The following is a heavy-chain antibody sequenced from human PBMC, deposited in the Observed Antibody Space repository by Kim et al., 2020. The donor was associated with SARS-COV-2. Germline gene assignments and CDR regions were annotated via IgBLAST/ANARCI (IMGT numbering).Heavy chain of an antibody. CDR3: ARLDSTGWYYFDS. Sequence: YYAGSLKGRLSNSRDNDKNSLYLQMNSLRDEDTAVYYCARLDSTGWYYFDSWGQGTLVTVSS. D-gene: IGHD6-13*01. V-gene: IGHV3-48*02. J-gene: IGHJ4*02.